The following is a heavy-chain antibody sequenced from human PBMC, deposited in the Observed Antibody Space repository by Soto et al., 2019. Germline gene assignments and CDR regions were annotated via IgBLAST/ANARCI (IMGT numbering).Heavy chain of an antibody. Sequence: QVQLVESGGGVVQPGRSLRLSCAASGFTFSSYAMHWVRQAPGRGLEWVAVIYYDGSNKYYVDSVKGRFTISRDHSKNTLYLQMNSLIAEDTAVYYCARPYCSGGICYYYCDYWGQGTLVTVSS. J-gene: IGHJ4*02. D-gene: IGHD2-15*01. V-gene: IGHV3-33*01. CDR3: ARPYCSGGICYYYCDY. CDR1: GFTFSSYA. CDR2: IYYDGSNK.